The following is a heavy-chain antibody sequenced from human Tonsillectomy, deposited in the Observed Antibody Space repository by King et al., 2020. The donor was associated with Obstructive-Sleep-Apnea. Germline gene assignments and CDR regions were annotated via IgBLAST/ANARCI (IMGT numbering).Heavy chain of an antibody. CDR1: GYTFNRYW. J-gene: IGHJ4*02. CDR2: IYPGDSDT. V-gene: IGHV5-51*01. CDR3: AKHYYDSSGYYEFDY. D-gene: IGHD3-22*01. Sequence: QLVQSGAEVKKPGESLKISCKGSGYTFNRYWIAWVRQMPGRGLEWMGFIYPGDSDTRYSPSLQSQVTISADKSISTVYLQWSSLKASDTAMYYCAKHYYDSSGYYEFDYWGQGTLVTVSS.